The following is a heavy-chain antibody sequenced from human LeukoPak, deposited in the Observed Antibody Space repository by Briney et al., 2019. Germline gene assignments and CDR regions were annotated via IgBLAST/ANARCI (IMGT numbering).Heavy chain of an antibody. V-gene: IGHV3-23*01. CDR2: NSGSGGST. D-gene: IGHD2/OR15-2a*01. J-gene: IGHJ6*03. Sequence: GGSLRLSCAASGFTFNTYAMSWVRQAPGKGLEWVSSNSGSGGSTYYADSMEGRFTISRDNSKNTLYLQMNSLRAEDTAVYYCAKDRSAFLHYYYYYMDVWGKGTTVTVSS. CDR1: GFTFNTYA. CDR3: AKDRSAFLHYYYYYMDV.